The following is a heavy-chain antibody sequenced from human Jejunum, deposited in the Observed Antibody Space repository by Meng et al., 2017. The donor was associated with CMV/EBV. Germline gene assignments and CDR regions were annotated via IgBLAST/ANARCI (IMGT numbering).Heavy chain of an antibody. D-gene: IGHD4-11*01. CDR1: GFPLATTGMC. CDR2: IDWDDSK. J-gene: IGHJ6*02. Sequence: GFPLATTGMCVSWVRQPPGKALEWLALIDWDDSKYSSASLKTRLTVSKDTSRNQVVLTLTNMDPVDTGTYYCARSPTTDYSYAMDVWGQGTAVTVSS. CDR3: ARSPTTDYSYAMDV. V-gene: IGHV2-70*20.